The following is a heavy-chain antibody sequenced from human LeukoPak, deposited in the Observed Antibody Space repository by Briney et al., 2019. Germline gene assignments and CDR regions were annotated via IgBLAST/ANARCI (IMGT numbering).Heavy chain of an antibody. D-gene: IGHD3-22*01. CDR2: INPSGGST. CDR1: GYTFTSYY. J-gene: IGHJ4*02. CDR3: ARADYEGPFDY. V-gene: IGHV1-46*01. Sequence: ASVKDSCKASGYTFTSYYMHWVRQAPGQGLEWMGIINPSGGSTSYAQKFQGRVTMTRDTSTSTVYMELSSLRSEDTAVYYCARADYEGPFDYWGQGTLVTVSS.